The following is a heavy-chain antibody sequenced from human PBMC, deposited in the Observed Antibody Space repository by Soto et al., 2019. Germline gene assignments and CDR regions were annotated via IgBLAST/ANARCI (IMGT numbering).Heavy chain of an antibody. CDR3: ASYYDSSGQPFDY. CDR2: IYYSGST. Sequence: PSETLSLTCTVSGGSISSYYWSWIRQPPGKGLEWIGYIYYSGSTNYNPSLKSRVTISVDTSKNQFSLKLSSVTAADTAVYYCASYYDSSGQPFDYWGQGTLVTVSS. V-gene: IGHV4-59*01. D-gene: IGHD3-22*01. CDR1: GGSISSYY. J-gene: IGHJ4*02.